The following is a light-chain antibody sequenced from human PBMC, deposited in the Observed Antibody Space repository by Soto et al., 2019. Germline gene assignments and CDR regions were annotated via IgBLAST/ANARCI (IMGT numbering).Light chain of an antibody. Sequence: EVVLTQSPATLSLSPGERATLSCRASQSVSAYLAWYQKKAGQAPRLLIYDVSNRATGIPARFSGSGSGTDVTLTISSLEPEDSAVYYCQQRVHWLTFGGVNKVEIK. V-gene: IGKV3-11*01. CDR2: DVS. J-gene: IGKJ4*01. CDR1: QSVSAY. CDR3: QQRVHWLT.